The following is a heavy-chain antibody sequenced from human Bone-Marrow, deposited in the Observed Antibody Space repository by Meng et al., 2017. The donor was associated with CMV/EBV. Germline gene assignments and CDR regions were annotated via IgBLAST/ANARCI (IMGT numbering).Heavy chain of an antibody. Sequence: SETLSLTCTVSGGSIKNYYWTWIRQPPGKGLEWIGYVYFSGTTNYNPSLKSRVTISADTSKNQFALKLSSVTAADTAVYYGAKGYSNYRAWGQGTLVTVSS. CDR2: VYFSGTT. V-gene: IGHV4-59*01. J-gene: IGHJ5*02. D-gene: IGHD4-11*01. CDR3: AKGYSNYRA. CDR1: GGSIKNYY.